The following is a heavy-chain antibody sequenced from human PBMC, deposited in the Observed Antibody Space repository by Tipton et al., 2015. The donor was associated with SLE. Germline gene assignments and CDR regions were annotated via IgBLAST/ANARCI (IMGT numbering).Heavy chain of an antibody. CDR1: GGSVRWRGYY. J-gene: IGHJ3*02. D-gene: IGHD1-26*01. CDR3: ARTLGAIAHTVYDAFDI. CDR2: NYESVNT. Sequence: TLSLTCTVSGGSVRWRGYYWSWIRHLPGKGLAWIGYNYESVNTYYYNPSLKSRVTMSVDMSKNQFSLRLTSVTAADTAVYYCARTLGAIAHTVYDAFDIWGQGKMVTVSS. V-gene: IGHV4-61*08.